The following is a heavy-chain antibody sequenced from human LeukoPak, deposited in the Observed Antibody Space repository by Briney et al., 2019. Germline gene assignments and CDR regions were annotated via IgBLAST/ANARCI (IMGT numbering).Heavy chain of an antibody. D-gene: IGHD1-20*01. V-gene: IGHV3-74*01. Sequence: PGGSLRLSCAASGFTFSSYWMHWVRQASGKGLVWVSRINSDGSSTSYADSVKGRFTISRDNAKNTLYLQMNSLRAEDTAVYYCASLTGTTESYYFDYWGQGTLVTVSS. J-gene: IGHJ4*02. CDR1: GFTFSSYW. CDR3: ASLTGTTESYYFDY. CDR2: INSDGSST.